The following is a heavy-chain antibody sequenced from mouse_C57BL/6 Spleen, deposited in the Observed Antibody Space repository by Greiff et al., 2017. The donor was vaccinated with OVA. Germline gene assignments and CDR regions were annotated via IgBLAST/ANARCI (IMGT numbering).Heavy chain of an antibody. J-gene: IGHJ1*03. CDR2: IWSGGST. D-gene: IGHD1-1*01. CDR1: GFSLTSYG. V-gene: IGHV2-2*01. Sequence: VKVVESGPGLVQPSQSLSITCTVSGFSLTSYGVHWVRQSPGKGLEWLGVIWSGGSTDYNAAFISRLSISKDNSKSQVFFKMNSLQADDTAIYYCARWGYYGDWYFDVWGTGTTVTVSS. CDR3: ARWGYYGDWYFDV.